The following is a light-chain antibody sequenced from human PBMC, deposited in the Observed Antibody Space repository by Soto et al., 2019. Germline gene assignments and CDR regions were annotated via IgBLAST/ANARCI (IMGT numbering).Light chain of an antibody. CDR3: QLYGTSPPYT. CDR2: TAS. J-gene: IGKJ2*01. Sequence: EIVLTRSPGTLSLSPGERATLSCRASQSVSSSSLAWYQQRPGQAPRLLIFTASSRATGTPDRFSGSGSGTDFTLTISRLEPEDFAVYYCQLYGTSPPYTFGPGTKLEIK. V-gene: IGKV3-20*01. CDR1: QSVSSSS.